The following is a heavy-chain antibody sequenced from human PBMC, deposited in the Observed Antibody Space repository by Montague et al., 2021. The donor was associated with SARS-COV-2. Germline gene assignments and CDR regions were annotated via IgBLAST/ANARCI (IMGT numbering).Heavy chain of an antibody. CDR3: AREGVHAFDI. CDR2: TSYRSKWIN. CDR1: GDSVSSVRAA. J-gene: IGHJ3*02. Sequence: CAISGDSVSSVRAAWNWIRQTPSRGLEWLGRTSYRSKWINAYAVSPESRMSITPDTSTNQFSLHLSFVTPDDTAVYYCAREGVHAFDIWGQGTPVIVSS. V-gene: IGHV6-1*01.